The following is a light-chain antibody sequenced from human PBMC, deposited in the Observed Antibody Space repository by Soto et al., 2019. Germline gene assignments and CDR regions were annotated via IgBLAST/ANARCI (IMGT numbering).Light chain of an antibody. J-gene: IGKJ4*01. Sequence: IQLTQSPSSLSASVGDRVTITCRASQDINSYLAWYQQKPGKAPNLLIYAGTSLQSGVPSRFSGSGSATEFTLTISSLQPEDFATYYCQQLHVYPSTFGGGTKVDI. CDR3: QQLHVYPST. CDR2: AGT. V-gene: IGKV1-9*01. CDR1: QDINSY.